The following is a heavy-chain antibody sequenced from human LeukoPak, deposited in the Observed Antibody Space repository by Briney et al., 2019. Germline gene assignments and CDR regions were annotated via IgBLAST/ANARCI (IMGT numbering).Heavy chain of an antibody. Sequence: GRSLRLSCAASGFTFSSYAMHWVRQAPGKGLEWVAVISYDGSDKYYADSVKGRFTISRDNSKNTLYLQMNSLRAEDTAVYYCARATVTRWFDPWGQGTLVTVSS. V-gene: IGHV3-30-3*01. J-gene: IGHJ5*02. CDR1: GFTFSSYA. D-gene: IGHD4-17*01. CDR3: ARATVTRWFDP. CDR2: ISYDGSDK.